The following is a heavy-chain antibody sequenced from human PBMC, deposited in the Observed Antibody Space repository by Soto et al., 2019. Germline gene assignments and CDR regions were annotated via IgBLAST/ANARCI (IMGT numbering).Heavy chain of an antibody. J-gene: IGHJ6*02. D-gene: IGHD2-15*01. CDR1: GGTFSSYA. CDR2: IIPIFGTA. V-gene: IGHV1-69*01. Sequence: QVQLVQSGAEVKKPGSSVKVSCKASGGTFSSYAISWVRQAPGQGLEWMGGIIPIFGTANYAQKFQGRVTITADESTSTAYMELSSLRSEDTAVYYCARDPKGEMATPYYCYGMDVWCQGTTVTVSS. CDR3: ARDPKGEMATPYYCYGMDV.